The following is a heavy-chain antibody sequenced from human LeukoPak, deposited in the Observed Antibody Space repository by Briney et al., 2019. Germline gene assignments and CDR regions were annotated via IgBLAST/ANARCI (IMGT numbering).Heavy chain of an antibody. V-gene: IGHV4-39*01. CDR1: GGSVTTSSYY. D-gene: IGHD3-10*01. Sequence: SETLSLTCTVSGGSVTTSSYYWGWIRQPPGKGLEWIGSMSHSGSAFYNPSLKSRVSVSVDTSKNQFSLRVTSVTAADTALYYCARRSLREAYNRFDPWGQGTLVTVSS. CDR3: ARRSLREAYNRFDP. J-gene: IGHJ5*02. CDR2: MSHSGSA.